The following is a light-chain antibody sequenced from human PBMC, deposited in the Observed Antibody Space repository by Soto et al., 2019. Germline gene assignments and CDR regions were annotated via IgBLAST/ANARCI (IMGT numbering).Light chain of an antibody. CDR2: LNN. Sequence: QSVLTQPPSASGTPGQRVTISCSGSSSNIGGGTVNWYQHLPGTTPTLLIYLNNQRPSGVLDRFSGAKSDTSASLAISGLQSEDEADYYCATWDDSLKRVVFGGGTKLTVL. J-gene: IGLJ2*01. CDR3: ATWDDSLKRVV. CDR1: SSNIGGGT. V-gene: IGLV1-44*01.